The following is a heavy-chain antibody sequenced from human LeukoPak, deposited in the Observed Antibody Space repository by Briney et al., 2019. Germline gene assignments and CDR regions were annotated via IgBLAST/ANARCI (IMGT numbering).Heavy chain of an antibody. V-gene: IGHV4-59*01. Sequence: SETLSLTCTVSGGSISSYYWSWIRQPPGKGLEWIGYIYYSGSTNYNPSLKSRVTISVDTSKNQFSLKQSSVTAADTAVYYCARGSGSYFWFDPWGQGTLVTVSS. D-gene: IGHD3-10*01. CDR1: GGSISSYY. CDR2: IYYSGST. CDR3: ARGSGSYFWFDP. J-gene: IGHJ5*02.